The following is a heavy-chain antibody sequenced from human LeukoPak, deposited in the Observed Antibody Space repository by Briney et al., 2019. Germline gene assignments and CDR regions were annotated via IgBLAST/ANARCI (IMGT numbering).Heavy chain of an antibody. CDR2: INHSGST. J-gene: IGHJ5*02. V-gene: IGHV4-34*01. CDR1: GFTVSSNY. Sequence: GSLRLSCAASGFTVSSNYMSWIRQPPGKGLEWIGEINHSGSTNYNPSLKNRVTISVDTSKNQFSLKLSSVTAADTAVYYCARGPNGFDPSGQGTRVTVCS. CDR3: ARGPNGFDP.